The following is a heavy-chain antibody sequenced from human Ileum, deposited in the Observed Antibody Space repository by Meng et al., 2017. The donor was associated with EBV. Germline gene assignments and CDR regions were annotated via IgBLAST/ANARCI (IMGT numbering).Heavy chain of an antibody. Sequence: QQRHESGPGPVKPSELLSLTCAVSGDSISSSNHWWGWIRQPPGKGLEWVGTIYYSGSTFYNPSLKSRVTISLDTSKNQFSLKVSSVTAADTAVYYCARRYYGVPFDNWGQGTLVTVSS. V-gene: IGHV4-39*01. CDR1: GDSISSSNHW. J-gene: IGHJ4*02. D-gene: IGHD3-3*01. CDR3: ARRYYGVPFDN. CDR2: IYYSGST.